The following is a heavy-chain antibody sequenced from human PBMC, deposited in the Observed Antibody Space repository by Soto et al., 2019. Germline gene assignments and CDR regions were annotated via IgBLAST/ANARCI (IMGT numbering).Heavy chain of an antibody. CDR1: GGSISASSYY. J-gene: IGHJ5*02. CDR3: ARHSSSWYLDR. CDR2: MDYSGST. D-gene: IGHD6-13*01. V-gene: IGHV4-39*01. Sequence: SETLSLTCTVSGGSISASSYYWGWIRQPPGKGLEWIGSMDYSGSTYYNPSLNSRVSMSVDTSKNQLSLKLNSVTAADSAVYYCARHSSSWYLDRWGQGTPVTAPQ.